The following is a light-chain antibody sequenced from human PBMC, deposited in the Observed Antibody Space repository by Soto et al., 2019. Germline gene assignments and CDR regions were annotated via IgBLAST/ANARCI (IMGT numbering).Light chain of an antibody. CDR3: ASWDDNLNGPV. V-gene: IGLV1-44*01. CDR2: TGD. Sequence: QSVLTQPPSVSGSPGQRVLISCSGGSSNIAVKAVSWYQQLPGTAPKLLIYTGDERPSGVPDRFSTSKSGTSASLAISGLQSEDEADYYCASWDDNLNGPVFGGGTKLTVL. J-gene: IGLJ2*01. CDR1: SSNIAVKA.